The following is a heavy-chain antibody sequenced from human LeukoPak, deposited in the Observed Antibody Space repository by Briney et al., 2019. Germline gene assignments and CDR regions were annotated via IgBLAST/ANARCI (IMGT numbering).Heavy chain of an antibody. CDR1: GGSFSPYY. CDR2: IDHRGDT. CDR3: ERGATISETGYFDF. V-gene: IGHV4-34*01. Sequence: SETLSLTCAVYGGSFSPYYWSWIRQSPGKGLEWIAEIDHRGDTNYNPSVNSRVTISIDTSKNQFSLNMRSLSAADTDVYYCERGATISETGYFDFWGQGTLVTVSS. J-gene: IGHJ4*03. D-gene: IGHD5-24*01.